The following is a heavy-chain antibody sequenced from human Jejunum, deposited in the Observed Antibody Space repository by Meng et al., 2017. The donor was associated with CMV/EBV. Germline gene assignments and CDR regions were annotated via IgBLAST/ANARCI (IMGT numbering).Heavy chain of an antibody. CDR3: ARDNDGSSHYSQFDY. CDR1: ASTLTSNG. CDR2: LWYDGSRK. J-gene: IGHJ4*02. Sequence: SASTLTSNGQHWDCRFPAKGLEWVAVLWYDGSRKYFAESVQGRFSISRDDSKNTVYLQMHSLRAEDTAVYYCARDNDGSSHYSQFDYWGQGTPVTVSS. V-gene: IGHV3-33*01. D-gene: IGHD3-22*01.